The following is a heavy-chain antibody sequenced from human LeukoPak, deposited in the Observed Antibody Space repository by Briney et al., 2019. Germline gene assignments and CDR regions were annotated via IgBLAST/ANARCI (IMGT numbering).Heavy chain of an antibody. V-gene: IGHV4-59*12. CDR2: SFYSGNP. J-gene: IGHJ5*02. CDR3: AKGGPEASAGLSWFDP. D-gene: IGHD1-14*01. Sequence: SETLSLTCTVSGGSISNYYWYWMRQPPGKGPEWIAYSFYSGNPNYNPSLKSRVTISVDTSKNQFSLKLTSVTAADTAVYYCAKGGPEASAGLSWFDPWGQGTLVTVSS. CDR1: GGSISNYY.